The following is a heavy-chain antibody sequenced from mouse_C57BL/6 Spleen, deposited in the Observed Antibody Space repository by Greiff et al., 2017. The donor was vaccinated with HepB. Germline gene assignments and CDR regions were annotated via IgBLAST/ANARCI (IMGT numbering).Heavy chain of an antibody. CDR3: ARSSYGNYADY. D-gene: IGHD2-1*01. CDR1: GYAFSSYW. Sequence: VQLQQSGAELVKPGASVKISCKASGYAFSSYWMNWVKQRPGKGLEWIGQIYPGDGDTNYNGKFKGKATLTADKSSSTAYMQLSSLTSEDSAVYFCARSSYGNYADYWGQGTTLTVSS. CDR2: IYPGDGDT. J-gene: IGHJ2*01. V-gene: IGHV1-80*01.